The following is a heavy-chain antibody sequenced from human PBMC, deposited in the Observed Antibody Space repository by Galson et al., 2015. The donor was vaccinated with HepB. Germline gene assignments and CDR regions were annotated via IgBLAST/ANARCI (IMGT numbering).Heavy chain of an antibody. D-gene: IGHD6-19*01. CDR3: AIIAVAGYNWFDP. V-gene: IGHV1-18*04. Sequence: SCKASGYTFTSYGISWVRQAPGQGLEWMGWISAYNGNTNYAQKLQGRVTMTTDTSTSTAYMELRSLRSDDTAVYYCAIIAVAGYNWFDPWGQGTLVTVSS. CDR2: ISAYNGNT. J-gene: IGHJ5*02. CDR1: GYTFTSYG.